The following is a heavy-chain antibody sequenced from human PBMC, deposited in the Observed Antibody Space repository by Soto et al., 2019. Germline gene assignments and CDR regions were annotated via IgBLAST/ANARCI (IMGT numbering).Heavy chain of an antibody. J-gene: IGHJ5*02. CDR3: GRVRVDKAEGWFDP. CDR1: GHSFSSFW. D-gene: IGHD5-18*01. V-gene: IGHV5-10-1*01. CDR2: IGPSDSYA. Sequence: GESLKISCKVSGHSFSSFWITWVRQMPGKGLEWMGRIGPSDSYANYSPSFQGHVTFSADKSINTAYLQWSSLKASDTATYYCGRVRVDKAEGWFDPWGEGTLVTVSS.